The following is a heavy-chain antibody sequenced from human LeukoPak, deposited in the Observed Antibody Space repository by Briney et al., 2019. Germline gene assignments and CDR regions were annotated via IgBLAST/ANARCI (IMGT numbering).Heavy chain of an antibody. V-gene: IGHV3-20*04. CDR3: ARDEYSSSWYYFDY. Sequence: GGSLRLSCAASGFTFDDYGMSWVRQAPGKGLDWVSGINWNGDSTGYADSVKGRFTISRDNAKNSLYLQMNSLRAEDTALYYCARDEYSSSWYYFDYWGQGTLVTVSS. D-gene: IGHD6-13*01. CDR1: GFTFDDYG. CDR2: INWNGDST. J-gene: IGHJ4*02.